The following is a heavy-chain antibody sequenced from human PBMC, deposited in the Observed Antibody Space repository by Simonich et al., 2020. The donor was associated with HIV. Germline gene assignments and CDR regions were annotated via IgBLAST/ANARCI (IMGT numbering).Heavy chain of an antibody. CDR1: GGSFSGYY. J-gene: IGHJ4*02. CDR3: AKVARYFDWYSTAFDY. V-gene: IGHV4-34*02. CDR2: INHSAST. Sequence: QVQLPQWGAGLLKPSATLSLTCAVFGGSFSGYYWSWIRQPPGKGLEWIGEINHSASTKYNPSLKSRVTRSVDTSKNQFSLKLTSVTAADTAVYYCAKVARYFDWYSTAFDYWGQGTLVTVSS. D-gene: IGHD3-9*01.